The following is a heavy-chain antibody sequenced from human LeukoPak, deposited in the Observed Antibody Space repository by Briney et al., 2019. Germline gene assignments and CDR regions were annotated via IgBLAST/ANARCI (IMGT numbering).Heavy chain of an antibody. J-gene: IGHJ6*04. V-gene: IGHV4-59*01. CDR3: AREPYYYSSGSYSWGYYGMDV. CDR1: GGSISSYY. CDR2: IYYSGST. D-gene: IGHD3-10*01. Sequence: MPSETLSLTCTVPGGSISSYYWSWLRQPPGKGLEWIGYIYYSGSTNHNPSLKSRVTISVDTSKNQFSLKLSSVTAADTAVYYCAREPYYYSSGSYSWGYYGMDVWGKGTTVTVSS.